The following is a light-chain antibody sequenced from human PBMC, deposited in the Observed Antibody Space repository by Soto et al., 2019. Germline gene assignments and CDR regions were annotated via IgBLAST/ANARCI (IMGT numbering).Light chain of an antibody. CDR1: QNIGNF. CDR2: DAS. J-gene: IGKJ3*01. Sequence: EIVLTQSPSNMSLSPGERATLSCRASQNIGNFLAWYQHKPVQAPRLLIYDASKRATGIPARFSGSGSGTDFTLTISSLEPADFAVYYCQQRTTWPPLFAFGPGTRVDIK. CDR3: QQRTTWPPLFA. V-gene: IGKV3-11*01.